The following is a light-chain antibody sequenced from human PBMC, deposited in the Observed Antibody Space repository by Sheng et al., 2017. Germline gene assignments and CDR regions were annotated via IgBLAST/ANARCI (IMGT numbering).Light chain of an antibody. CDR1: QSVSSF. V-gene: IGKV3-15*01. CDR2: GAS. Sequence: EIVMTQSPATLSVSPGERATLSCRASQSVSSFLAWYQQKPGQAPRLLIYGASTRATGVPVRFSGSGSGTAFTLTISRLEPEDFAVYYCQQYGSPWTFGQGTKVEIK. CDR3: QQYGSPWT. J-gene: IGKJ1*01.